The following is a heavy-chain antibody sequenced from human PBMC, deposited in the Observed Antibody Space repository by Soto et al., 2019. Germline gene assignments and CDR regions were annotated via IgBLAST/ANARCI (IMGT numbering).Heavy chain of an antibody. J-gene: IGHJ4*02. CDR2: INHSGST. CDR3: ARAPPRYYDFWSGYYGPFDY. V-gene: IGHV4-34*01. Sequence: SETQSLTCAVYGGSFSGYYWSWIRPPPGKGLEWIGEINHSGSTNYNPSLKSRVTISVDTSKNQFSLKLSSVTAADTAVYYCARAPPRYYDFWSGYYGPFDYWGQGTLVTV. CDR1: GGSFSGYY. D-gene: IGHD3-3*01.